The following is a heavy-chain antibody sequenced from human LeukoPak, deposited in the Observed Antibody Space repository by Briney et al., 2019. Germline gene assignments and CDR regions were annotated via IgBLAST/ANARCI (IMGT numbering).Heavy chain of an antibody. J-gene: IGHJ3*02. CDR1: GYSFTSYA. D-gene: IGHD3-10*01. CDR3: AAAGYYGSGSSFDAFDI. CDR2: ISTYNGNT. Sequence: ASVKVSCKASGYSFTSYAISWVRQAPGQGLEWMGWISTYNGNTDYAQKLQGRVTMTTDTSTSTAYMELSSLRSEDTAAYYCAAAGYYGSGSSFDAFDIWGQGTMVTVSS. V-gene: IGHV1-18*01.